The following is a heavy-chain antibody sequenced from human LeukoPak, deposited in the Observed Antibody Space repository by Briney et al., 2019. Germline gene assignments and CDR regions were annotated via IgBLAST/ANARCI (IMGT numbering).Heavy chain of an antibody. J-gene: IGHJ4*02. D-gene: IGHD1-26*01. CDR3: ARDSLIVGAVDY. V-gene: IGHV4-39*07. CDR1: GGSVSSSSYY. Sequence: SETLSLTCTVSGGSVSSSSYYWGWIRQPPGKGLEWIGGIYYSGSTYYNPSLKGRVTISVDTSKNQFSLKLSSVTAADTAVYYCARDSLIVGAVDYWGQGTLVTVSS. CDR2: IYYSGST.